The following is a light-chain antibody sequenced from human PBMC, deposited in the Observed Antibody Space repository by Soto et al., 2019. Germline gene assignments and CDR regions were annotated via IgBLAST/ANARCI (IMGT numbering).Light chain of an antibody. CDR1: QGISSN. CDR2: GAS. J-gene: IGKJ3*01. V-gene: IGKV1-16*02. CDR3: QQYKSYPYT. Sequence: DIQMTQSPSSLSAFVGDRVTITCRASQGISSNLAWFQQKPGKAPKSLIYGASTLQPGVPAKFSGSGSGTDFTLTISSLHPEDFATYYCQQYKSYPYTFGPGTKVDI.